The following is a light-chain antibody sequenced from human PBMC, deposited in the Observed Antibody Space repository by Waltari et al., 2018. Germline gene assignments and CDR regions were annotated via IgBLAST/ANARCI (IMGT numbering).Light chain of an antibody. V-gene: IGLV2-23*02. J-gene: IGLJ1*01. CDR2: EVS. Sequence: QSALTPPASVSGSPGQSITISCTGTSSAVGSYNLVSWYQQHPGKAPKLMIYEVSKRPSGVSNRFSGSKSGNTASLTISGLQAEDEADYYCCSYAGSSTFYVFGTGTKVTVL. CDR1: SSAVGSYNL. CDR3: CSYAGSSTFYV.